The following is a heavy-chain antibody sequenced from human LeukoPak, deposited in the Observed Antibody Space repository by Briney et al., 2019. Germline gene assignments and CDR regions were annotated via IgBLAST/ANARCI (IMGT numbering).Heavy chain of an antibody. D-gene: IGHD6-6*01. CDR1: GGTFSSYA. CDR3: ARDLYSSSSLYFFDY. CDR2: IIPILGIA. J-gene: IGHJ4*02. Sequence: SVKVSCKASGGTFSSYAISWVRQAPGQGLEWMGRIIPILGIANYAQKFQGRVTITADKSTSTAYMELSSLRSEDTAVYYCARDLYSSSSLYFFDYWGQGTLVTVSS. V-gene: IGHV1-69*04.